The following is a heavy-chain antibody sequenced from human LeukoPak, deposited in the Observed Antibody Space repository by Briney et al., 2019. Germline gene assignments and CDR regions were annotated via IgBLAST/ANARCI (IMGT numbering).Heavy chain of an antibody. CDR3: ARESYYGAGSILDY. Sequence: MTSETLPLTCTVSGGSISSYYWSWIRQPAGKGLEWIGRIYTSGSTNYNPSLKSRVTMSVDTSKNQFSLKLSSVTAADTAVYYCARESYYGAGSILDYWGQGTLVTVSS. V-gene: IGHV4-4*07. J-gene: IGHJ4*02. CDR1: GGSISSYY. D-gene: IGHD3-10*01. CDR2: IYTSGST.